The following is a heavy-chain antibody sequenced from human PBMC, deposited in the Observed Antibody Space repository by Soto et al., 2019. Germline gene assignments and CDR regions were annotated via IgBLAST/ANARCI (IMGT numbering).Heavy chain of an antibody. CDR3: TRELNTESSAYYAFAY. CDR1: GYTFTAYG. CDR2: VSTNDDRT. J-gene: IGHJ4*02. Sequence: QVQLVQSGPEVKMPGASVKVSCKNSGYTFTAYGLAWLRQAPGQRPEWMGWVSTNDDRTNYAQKFQGRVTMTTDRSTTTTYMELRSLRADDTAVYYCTRELNTESSAYYAFAYWGQGTLVTVSS. V-gene: IGHV1-18*01. D-gene: IGHD3-22*01.